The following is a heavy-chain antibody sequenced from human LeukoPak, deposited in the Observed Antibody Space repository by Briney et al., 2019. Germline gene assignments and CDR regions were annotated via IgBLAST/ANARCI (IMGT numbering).Heavy chain of an antibody. CDR1: GFTFSSYW. V-gene: IGHV3-74*01. CDR2: INSDGSST. CDR3: ARGPYDYVWGSYRYAFDI. D-gene: IGHD3-16*02. J-gene: IGHJ3*02. Sequence: GGSLRLSCAASGFTFSSYWTHWVRQAPGKGLVWVSRINSDGSSTSYADSVKGRFTISRDNAKNTLYLQMNSLRAEDTAVYYCARGPYDYVWGSYRYAFDIWGQGTMVTVSS.